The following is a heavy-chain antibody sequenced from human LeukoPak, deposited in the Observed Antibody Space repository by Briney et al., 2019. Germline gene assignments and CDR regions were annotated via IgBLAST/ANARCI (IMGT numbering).Heavy chain of an antibody. Sequence: LSGGSLRLSCAASGFTFSSYAMSWVRQAPGKGLEWVSAISGSGGSTYYADSVKGRFTISRDNSKNTLYLQMNSLRAEDTAVYYCAKAKQWLVRWGFDYWGQGTLVTVSS. CDR2: ISGSGGST. CDR3: AKAKQWLVRWGFDY. V-gene: IGHV3-23*01. J-gene: IGHJ4*02. CDR1: GFTFSSYA. D-gene: IGHD6-19*01.